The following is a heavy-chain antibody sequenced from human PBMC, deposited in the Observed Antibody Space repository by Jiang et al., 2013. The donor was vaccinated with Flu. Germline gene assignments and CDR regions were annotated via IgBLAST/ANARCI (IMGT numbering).Heavy chain of an antibody. D-gene: IGHD7-27*01. CDR3: ARDLGMTKAFDI. V-gene: IGHV1-3*01. J-gene: IGHJ3*02. CDR1: GYTFIYSA. CDR2: INAGNGNT. Sequence: GAEVKKPGASVKVSCKASGYTFIYSAMHWVRQAPGQRLEWMGWINAGNGNTKYSQKFQGRVTITRDTSASTAYMELSSLRSEDTAVYYCARDLGMTKAFDIWGQGTMVTVSS.